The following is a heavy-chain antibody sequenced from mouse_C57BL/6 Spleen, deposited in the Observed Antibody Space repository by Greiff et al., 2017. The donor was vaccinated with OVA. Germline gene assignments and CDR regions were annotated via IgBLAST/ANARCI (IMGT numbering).Heavy chain of an antibody. CDR3: AMGYGNLGYYAMDY. CDR2: INPYNGGT. Sequence: VQLKESGPVLVKPGASVKMSCKASGYTFTDYYMNWVKQSHGKSLEWIGVINPYNGGTSYNQKFKGKATLTVDKSSSTAYMELNSLTSEDSAVYYCAMGYGNLGYYAMDYWGQGTSVTVSS. CDR1: GYTFTDYY. J-gene: IGHJ4*01. D-gene: IGHD2-1*01. V-gene: IGHV1-19*01.